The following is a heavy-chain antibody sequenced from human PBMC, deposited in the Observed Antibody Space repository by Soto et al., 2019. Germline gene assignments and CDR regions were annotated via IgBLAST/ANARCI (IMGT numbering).Heavy chain of an antibody. Sequence: GGSLRLSCAASGFTFSSYAMSWVRQAPGKGLEWVSAISGSGGSTYYADSVKGRFTISRDNSKNTLYLQMNSLRAEDTAVYYCAKYLIESITMVRGCFAIWGQGTMVTVS. D-gene: IGHD3-10*01. V-gene: IGHV3-23*01. CDR1: GFTFSSYA. CDR2: ISGSGGST. J-gene: IGHJ3*02. CDR3: AKYLIESITMVRGCFAI.